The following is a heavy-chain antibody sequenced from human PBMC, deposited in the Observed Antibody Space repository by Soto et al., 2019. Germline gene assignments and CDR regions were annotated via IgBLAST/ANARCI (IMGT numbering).Heavy chain of an antibody. D-gene: IGHD1-26*01. Sequence: GASVKVSCKASGYTFTSSYMHWVRQAPGQGLEWMGIINPSGGTTSYAQKFQGRVTMTRDTSTSTVYMELSSLRSEDTAVYYCARWYSPIPSTSSGNYYAPRGLDYCGQRTLVAVSS. CDR1: GYTFTSSY. CDR3: ARWYSPIPSTSSGNYYAPRGLDY. V-gene: IGHV1-46*01. J-gene: IGHJ4*02. CDR2: INPSGGTT.